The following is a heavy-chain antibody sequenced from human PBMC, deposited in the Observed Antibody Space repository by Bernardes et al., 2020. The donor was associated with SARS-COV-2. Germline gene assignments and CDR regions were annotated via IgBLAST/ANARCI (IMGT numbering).Heavy chain of an antibody. CDR1: GGSFSGYS. D-gene: IGHD2-15*01. Sequence: SETLSLTCAVYGGSFSGYSWSWIRQPPGKGLEWIGEINHSGSTNYNPSLKSRVTISVDTSKNQFSLKLTSVTAADTAVYYCARGLIDTPGWFDPWGQGTLVTVSS. CDR3: ARGLIDTPGWFDP. J-gene: IGHJ5*02. V-gene: IGHV4-34*01. CDR2: INHSGST.